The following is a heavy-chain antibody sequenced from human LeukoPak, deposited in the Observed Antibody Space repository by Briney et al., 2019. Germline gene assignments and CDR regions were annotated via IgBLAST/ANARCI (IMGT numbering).Heavy chain of an antibody. CDR1: GGSISSYY. D-gene: IGHD2-15*01. CDR3: ASSGYCGGGSCYAGMDV. CDR2: IYYSGST. V-gene: IGHV4-59*01. J-gene: IGHJ6*02. Sequence: SETLSLTCTVSGGSISSYYWSWIRQPPGKGLEWIGYIYYSGSTNYNPSLKSRVTISVDTSKNQFSLKLSSVTAADTAVYYCASSGYCGGGSCYAGMDVWGQGTTVTVSS.